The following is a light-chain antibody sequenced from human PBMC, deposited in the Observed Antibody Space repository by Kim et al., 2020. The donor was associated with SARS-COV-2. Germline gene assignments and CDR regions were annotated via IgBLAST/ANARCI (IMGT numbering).Light chain of an antibody. V-gene: IGKV3D-20*01. J-gene: IGKJ4*01. CDR3: QKYGTSPLT. Sequence: GGGTLHCGAGQGVKRDYVAGYEKKPGRAPRLLRYDASSRTTGIPDGFRGRGSGTDFTLTNSRLEPEDIAVYFCQKYGTSPLTCGGGKKLEI. CDR2: DAS. CDR1: QGVKRDY.